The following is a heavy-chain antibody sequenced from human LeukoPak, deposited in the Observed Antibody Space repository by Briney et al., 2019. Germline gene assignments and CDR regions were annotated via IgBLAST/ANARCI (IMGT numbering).Heavy chain of an antibody. J-gene: IGHJ3*02. D-gene: IGHD2-2*02. Sequence: SETLSLTCTVSGGSISTYFWNWIRQPPGKGLEWIGYIYYSGSTDYNPSRKSRVTISVDTSNNHFSLRLSSVTAADTAVYYCARGLYSSSGYTAFDIWGQGTMVTVSS. CDR3: ARGLYSSSGYTAFDI. CDR2: IYYSGST. V-gene: IGHV4-59*01. CDR1: GGSISTYF.